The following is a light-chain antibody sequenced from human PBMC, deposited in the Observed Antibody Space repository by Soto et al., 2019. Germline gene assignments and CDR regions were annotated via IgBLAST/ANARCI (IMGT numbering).Light chain of an antibody. Sequence: DIQMTQSPSTLSASVGDRVTITCRASQSISSWLAWYQQKPGKAPKLLIYDASSLESGVPSRFSGRGSGTEFTLTISSLQPDDFATYSCQQYNSYWTFGHGTQVEIK. J-gene: IGKJ1*01. CDR3: QQYNSYWT. CDR1: QSISSW. V-gene: IGKV1-5*01. CDR2: DAS.